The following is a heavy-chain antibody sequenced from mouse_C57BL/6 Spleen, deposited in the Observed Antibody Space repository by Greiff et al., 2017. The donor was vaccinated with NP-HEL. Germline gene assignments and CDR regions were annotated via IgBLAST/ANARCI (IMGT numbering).Heavy chain of an antibody. Sequence: DVMLVESGRGLVKPGGSLKLSCAASGFTFSDYGMHWVRQAPEKGLEWVAYISSGSSTIYYADTVKGRFTISRDNAKNTLFLQMTSLRSEDTAMYYCARDWVFDYWGQGTTLTVSS. CDR3: ARDWVFDY. CDR2: ISSGSSTI. J-gene: IGHJ2*01. D-gene: IGHD4-1*01. CDR1: GFTFSDYG. V-gene: IGHV5-17*01.